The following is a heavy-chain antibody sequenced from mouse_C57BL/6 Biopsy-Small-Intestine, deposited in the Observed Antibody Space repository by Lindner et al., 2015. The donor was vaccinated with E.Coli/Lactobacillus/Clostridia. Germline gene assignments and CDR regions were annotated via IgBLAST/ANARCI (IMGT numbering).Heavy chain of an antibody. D-gene: IGHD2-3*01. V-gene: IGHV14-4*01. Sequence: VQLQESGAELVRPGASVKLSCTASGFNIKDDYMHWVKQRPEQGLEWIGWIDPENGDTEYASKFQGKATITADTPSNTAYLQLSSLTSEDTAVYYCTTDGYRYAMDYWGQGTSVTVSS. CDR3: TTDGYRYAMDY. CDR2: IDPENGDT. J-gene: IGHJ4*01. CDR1: GFNIKDDY.